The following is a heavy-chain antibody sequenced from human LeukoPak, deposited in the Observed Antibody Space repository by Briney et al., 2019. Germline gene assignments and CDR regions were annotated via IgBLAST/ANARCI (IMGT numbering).Heavy chain of an antibody. V-gene: IGHV3-21*04. CDR1: GFTFRTHS. Sequence: GGSLRLACEASGFTFRTHSMNWVRQAPGKGLEWVSAITKSSTYVYYADSVKGRFTISRDNANNSLFLQMNNLGVDDTGVYYCARGSGVHVWGQGSLVLVSS. CDR2: ITKSSTYV. D-gene: IGHD3-10*01. CDR3: ARGSGVHV. J-gene: IGHJ4*02.